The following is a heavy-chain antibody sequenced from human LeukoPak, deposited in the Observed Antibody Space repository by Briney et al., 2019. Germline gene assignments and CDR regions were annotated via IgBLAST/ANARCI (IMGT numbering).Heavy chain of an antibody. CDR3: ARSGLNRFDY. J-gene: IGHJ4*02. CDR2: ISGSGGST. Sequence: GGSLRLSCAVSGFTFSIYGMSWVRQAPGKGLEWVSAISGSGGSTYYADSVKGRFTISRDNSKNTLYLQMNSLRVEDTAAYYCARSGLNRFDYWGQGTLVTVSS. V-gene: IGHV3-23*01. CDR1: GFTFSIYG. D-gene: IGHD2-15*01.